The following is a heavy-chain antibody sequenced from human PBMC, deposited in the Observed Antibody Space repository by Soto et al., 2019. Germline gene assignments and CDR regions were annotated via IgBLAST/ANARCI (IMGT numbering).Heavy chain of an antibody. J-gene: IGHJ6*02. CDR1: GYTFTGYY. D-gene: IGHD2-2*01. CDR2: INPNSGGT. V-gene: IGHV1-2*04. Sequence: ASVKVSCKASGYTFTGYYMHWVRQAPGQGLEWMGWINPNSGGTNYAQKFQGWVTMTRDTSISTAYMELSRLRSDDTAVYYCARDLLYIVLLPAAIRHVYYSYYDIDVRGQGTTVTVSS. CDR3: ARDLLYIVLLPAAIRHVYYSYYDIDV.